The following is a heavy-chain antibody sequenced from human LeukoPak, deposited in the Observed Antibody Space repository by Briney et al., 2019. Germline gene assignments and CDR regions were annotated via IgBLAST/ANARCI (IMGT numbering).Heavy chain of an antibody. CDR2: ISGSGGST. D-gene: IGHD3-10*01. CDR3: TRRGVTRFYDY. Sequence: GGSLRLSCAASGFTFSDCAMSWGRQAPGKGLEWVSVISGSGGSTNYADSVKGRFTISRDNSKNTLYLQMNSLRAEDTAVYFCTRRGVTRFYDYWGQGTLVTVSS. J-gene: IGHJ4*01. V-gene: IGHV3-23*01. CDR1: GFTFSDCA.